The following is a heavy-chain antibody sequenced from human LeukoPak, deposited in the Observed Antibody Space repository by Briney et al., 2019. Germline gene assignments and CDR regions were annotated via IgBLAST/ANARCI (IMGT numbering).Heavy chain of an antibody. D-gene: IGHD3-10*01. CDR2: IIPIFGTA. V-gene: IGHV1-69*05. CDR3: ARTPGPGEAMVRGVIITNYFDY. J-gene: IGHJ4*02. Sequence: SVKVSCKASGGTFSSYAISWVRQAPGQGLEWMGGIIPIFGTANYAQKFQGRVTITTDESTSTAYMELSSLRSEDTAVYYCARTPGPGEAMVRGVIITNYFDYWGQGTLVTVSS. CDR1: GGTFSSYA.